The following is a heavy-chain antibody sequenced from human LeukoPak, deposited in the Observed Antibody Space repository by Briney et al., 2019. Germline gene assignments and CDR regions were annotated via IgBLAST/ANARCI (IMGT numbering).Heavy chain of an antibody. J-gene: IGHJ4*02. CDR1: GFSFSTYW. CDR3: ASIASLGLDY. CDR2: IKADGSEE. Sequence: GGSLRLSCVASGFSFSTYWMSWARQAPGKGLEWVANIKADGSEEYYVDSVKGRFTISRDNTKNSLYLQMNSLRAEDTAVYYCASIASLGLDYWGQGSLVTVSS. D-gene: IGHD3-3*02. V-gene: IGHV3-7*02.